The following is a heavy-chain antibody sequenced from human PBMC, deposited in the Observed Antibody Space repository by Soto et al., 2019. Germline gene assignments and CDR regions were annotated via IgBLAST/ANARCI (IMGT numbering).Heavy chain of an antibody. V-gene: IGHV3-74*01. Sequence: GGSLRLCCGASGGNFRSYWMHWVRQAPGKGLVWVSRINSDGSSTFYADSVKGRFTISRDNAKNTVYLQMNSLKTEDTAVYYCTTEGARAVAGTVEYFQHWGQGTLVTVSS. CDR3: TTEGARAVAGTVEYFQH. CDR2: INSDGSST. J-gene: IGHJ1*01. D-gene: IGHD6-19*01. CDR1: GGNFRSYW.